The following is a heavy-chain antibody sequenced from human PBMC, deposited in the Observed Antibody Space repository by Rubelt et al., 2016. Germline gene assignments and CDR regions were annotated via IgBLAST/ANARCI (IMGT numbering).Heavy chain of an antibody. CDR3: ASSSGSYYSLDY. V-gene: IGHV1-2*02. CDR1: GYTFTGYY. Sequence: QVQLVQSGAEVKKPGASVKVSCKASGYTFTGYYMHWVRQAPGQGLEWMGWLNPNSGGTNYAQKVQGRVTMTRDTSISTAYMELSRLRSDDTAVYYCASSSGSYYSLDYWGQGTLVTVSS. CDR2: LNPNSGGT. J-gene: IGHJ4*02. D-gene: IGHD1-26*01.